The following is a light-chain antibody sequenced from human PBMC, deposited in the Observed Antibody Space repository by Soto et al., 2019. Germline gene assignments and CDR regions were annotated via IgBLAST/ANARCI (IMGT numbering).Light chain of an antibody. CDR1: SNDVGGYNY. CDR3: SSYTSSSTGGV. V-gene: IGLV2-14*01. Sequence: QSALTQPASVSGSPGQSITISCTGTSNDVGGYNYVSWYQQHPGKAPKLMIYEVSNRPSGVSNRFSGSKSGNTASLTISGLQAEDEADYYCSSYTSSSTGGVFGGGTKLTVL. J-gene: IGLJ2*01. CDR2: EVS.